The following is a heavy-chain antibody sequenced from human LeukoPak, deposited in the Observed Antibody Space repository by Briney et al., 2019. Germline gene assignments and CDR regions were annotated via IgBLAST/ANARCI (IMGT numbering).Heavy chain of an antibody. CDR2: ISAYNGNT. Sequence: ASVKVSCKASGYTFTSYGISWVRQAPGQGLEWMGWISAYNGNTNYAQKLQGRVTMTTDTSTSTAYMELRSLRSEDTAVYYCAREGWRELEEDAFDIWGLGTMVTVSS. J-gene: IGHJ3*02. D-gene: IGHD1-26*01. CDR1: GYTFTSYG. CDR3: AREGWRELEEDAFDI. V-gene: IGHV1-18*01.